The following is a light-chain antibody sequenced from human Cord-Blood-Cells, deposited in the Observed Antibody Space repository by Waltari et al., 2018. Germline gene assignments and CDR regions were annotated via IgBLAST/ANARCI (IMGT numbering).Light chain of an antibody. CDR1: SSDVGGYNY. J-gene: IGLJ3*02. CDR2: DVS. CDR3: CSYAGSYNWV. Sequence: QSALTQPRSVSGSPGQSVTISCTGTSSDVGGYNYVSWYQQHPGKAPKLMIYDVSKRPSWVPDRFSGSKSGNTASLTISGLQAEDEADYYCCSYAGSYNWVFGGGTKLTVL. V-gene: IGLV2-11*01.